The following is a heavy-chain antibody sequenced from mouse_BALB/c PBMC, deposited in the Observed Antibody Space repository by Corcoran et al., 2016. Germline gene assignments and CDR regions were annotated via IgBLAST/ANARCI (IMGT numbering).Heavy chain of an antibody. D-gene: IGHD2-4*01. CDR1: GYTFSSYW. V-gene: IGHV1-9*01. CDR2: ILPGSGST. Sequence: QVQLQQSGAELMKPGASVKISCKATGYTFSSYWIEWVKQRPGHGLEWIGEILPGSGSTNYNEKFKGKATFTTDTSSNTAYMQLSSLTSEDSAVYYCASYYDYDYAMDYWGQGTSVTVSS. CDR3: ASYYDYDYAMDY. J-gene: IGHJ4*01.